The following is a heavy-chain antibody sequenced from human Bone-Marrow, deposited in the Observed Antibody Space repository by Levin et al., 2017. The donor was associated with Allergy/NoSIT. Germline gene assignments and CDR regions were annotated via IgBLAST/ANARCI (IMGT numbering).Heavy chain of an antibody. CDR3: ARVSYDSGSFFHLDH. V-gene: IGHV3-48*01. CDR1: GFTFRDYS. D-gene: IGHD3-10*01. J-gene: IGHJ4*02. Sequence: GGSLRLSCAASGFTFRDYSMTWVRQAPGKGLEWVSYISSGSPIHYVDSVKGRCTISRDNAKNSLYLQINHLRAEDTAVYYCARVSYDSGSFFHLDHWGQGTLVTVAS. CDR2: ISSGSPI.